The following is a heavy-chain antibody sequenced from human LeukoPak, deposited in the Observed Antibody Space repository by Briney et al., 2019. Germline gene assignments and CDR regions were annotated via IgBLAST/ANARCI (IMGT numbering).Heavy chain of an antibody. CDR3: ARDRIDYKGEVWFDP. V-gene: IGHV4-39*02. D-gene: IGHD4-11*01. J-gene: IGHJ5*02. CDR2: IYYSGST. Sequence: PSETLSLTCTVSGGSISSSSYYWGWIRQPPGKGLEWIGSIYYSGSTYYNPSLKSRVTISVDTSKNQFSLQLSSVTAADTAVYYCARDRIDYKGEVWFDPWGQGTLVTVSS. CDR1: GGSISSSSYY.